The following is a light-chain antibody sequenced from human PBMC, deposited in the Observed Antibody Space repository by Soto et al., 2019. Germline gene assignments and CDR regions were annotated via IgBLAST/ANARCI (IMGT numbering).Light chain of an antibody. V-gene: IGKV1-17*01. J-gene: IGKJ3*01. CDR2: AVS. Sequence: DIQMTQSPSSLSASVGDRVTITCRASQGIGNDLGWYQQKPGKAPKRLIYAVSSLQSGVPSRFSGSGSGTEFTLTISSLQPEDFATYYCLQHNSYPPTFGPGTKVEIK. CDR1: QGIGND. CDR3: LQHNSYPPT.